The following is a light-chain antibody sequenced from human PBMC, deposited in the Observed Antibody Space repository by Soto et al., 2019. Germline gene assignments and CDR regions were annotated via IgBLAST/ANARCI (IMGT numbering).Light chain of an antibody. Sequence: DVQMTQSPSSLSAFVGDRVTITCRASQGIAPYLAWFQQKPGKVPKLLIYATSTLQSGLPSRFSGSGSGTYFPLTINILQHEDVGSYYCQKYSRAPLTFGGGTKVEIK. CDR3: QKYSRAPLT. J-gene: IGKJ4*01. CDR1: QGIAPY. V-gene: IGKV1-27*01. CDR2: ATS.